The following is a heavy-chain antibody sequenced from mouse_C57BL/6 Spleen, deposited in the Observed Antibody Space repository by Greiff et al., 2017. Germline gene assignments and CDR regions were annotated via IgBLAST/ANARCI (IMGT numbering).Heavy chain of an antibody. J-gene: IGHJ2*01. CDR3: ARPIGYSNYDY. D-gene: IGHD2-5*01. Sequence: EVQLVESGGDLVKPGGSLKLSCAASGFTFSSYGMSWVRQTPDKRLEWVATISNGGSYTYYPYSVKGRFTISRDHAKNTLYLQMSSLKSEDTAMYYCARPIGYSNYDYWGQGTTLSVAT. CDR1: GFTFSSYG. CDR2: ISNGGSYT. V-gene: IGHV5-6*01.